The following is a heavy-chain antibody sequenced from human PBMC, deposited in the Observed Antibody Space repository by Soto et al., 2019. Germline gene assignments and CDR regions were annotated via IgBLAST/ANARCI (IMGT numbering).Heavy chain of an antibody. D-gene: IGHD2-15*01. CDR1: GGSISSGGYS. Sequence: PSETLSLTCAVSGGSISSGGYSWSWILQPPGKGLECIGYIYYSGTTYYNPSLKSRVTISVDTSKNQFSLKLSSVTAADTAVYYCARLVCSGGSCYSARYYYGMDVWGQGTTVTVSS. J-gene: IGHJ6*02. CDR3: ARLVCSGGSCYSARYYYGMDV. CDR2: IYYSGTT. V-gene: IGHV4-31*11.